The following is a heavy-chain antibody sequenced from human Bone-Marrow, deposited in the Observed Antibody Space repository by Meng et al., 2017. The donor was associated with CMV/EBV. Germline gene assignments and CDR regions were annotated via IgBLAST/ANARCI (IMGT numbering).Heavy chain of an antibody. J-gene: IGHJ6*02. V-gene: IGHV3-30*04. CDR2: ISYDGSNK. D-gene: IGHD2-15*01. Sequence: GESLKISCAASGFTFSSYAMHWVRQAPGKGLEWVAVISYDGSNKYYADSVKGRFTISRDNSKNTLYLQMNSLRAEDTAVYYCASSTGARYCGNRGCYSDYFYYGMDVWGQRTTVSVSS. CDR1: GFTFSSYA. CDR3: ASSTGARYCGNRGCYSDYFYYGMDV.